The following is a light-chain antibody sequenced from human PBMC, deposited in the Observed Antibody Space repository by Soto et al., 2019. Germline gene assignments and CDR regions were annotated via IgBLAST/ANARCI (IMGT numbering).Light chain of an antibody. CDR3: CSYAGSSTPVV. CDR2: EGS. Sequence: QSVLTQPASVSGSPGQSITLSCTGTSSDVGSYNLVSWYQQHPGKAPKLMIYEGSKRPSGVSNRFSGSKSGNTASLTIYGLQAEDEADYYCCSYAGSSTPVVFGGGTKLTVL. CDR1: SSDVGSYNL. V-gene: IGLV2-23*01. J-gene: IGLJ2*01.